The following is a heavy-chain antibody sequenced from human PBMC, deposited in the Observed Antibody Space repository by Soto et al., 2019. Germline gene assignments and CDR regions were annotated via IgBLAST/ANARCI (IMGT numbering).Heavy chain of an antibody. CDR3: ATRLDDRADYDIEV. CDR2: IIPLFGTT. Sequence: QVHLVQSGAEVRKPGSSVKVSCKTSGGTFSTYTIYWVRQAPGQGLECMGRIIPLFGTTKYAQNFQERVTITAEESTSTAYMELSSLIAEYTAVYYCATRLDDRADYDIEVWGEGTAVTVSS. V-gene: IGHV1-69*18. CDR1: GGTFSTYT. J-gene: IGHJ3*01. D-gene: IGHD3-22*01.